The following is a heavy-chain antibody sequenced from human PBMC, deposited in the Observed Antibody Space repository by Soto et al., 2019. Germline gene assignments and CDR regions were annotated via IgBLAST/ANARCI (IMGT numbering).Heavy chain of an antibody. CDR2: ISAYNGIT. CDR3: ARLHSGSCDF. J-gene: IGHJ4*02. CDR1: GYTFTSYG. D-gene: IGHD6-6*01. V-gene: IGHV1-18*04. Sequence: ASVKVSCKSSGYTFTSYGISWVRQAPGQGLEWMGWISAYNGITNYAQDFQGRVTMTTDTATTTAYMELTSLRSGDTAVYYCARLHSGSCDFWGQGTLVTVSS.